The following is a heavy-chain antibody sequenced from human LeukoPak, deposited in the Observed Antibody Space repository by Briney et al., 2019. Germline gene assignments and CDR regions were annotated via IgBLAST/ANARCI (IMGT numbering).Heavy chain of an antibody. Sequence: SETLSLTCTVSGVSISSYDWSWIRQPPGKGLEWIGFIYYSGSTNYNPSPKRRGSISLDTSKNQFSLTLSSVTATDTAVYYCARERAYDFRNGYGYFDYWGQGTLVTVSS. CDR1: GVSISSYD. CDR3: ARERAYDFRNGYGYFDY. V-gene: IGHV4-59*12. D-gene: IGHD3-3*01. J-gene: IGHJ4*02. CDR2: IYYSGST.